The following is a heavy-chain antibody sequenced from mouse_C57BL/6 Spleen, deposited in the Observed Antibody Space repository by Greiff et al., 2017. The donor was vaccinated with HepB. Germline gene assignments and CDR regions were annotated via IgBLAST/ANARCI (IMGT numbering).Heavy chain of an antibody. V-gene: IGHV1-81*01. D-gene: IGHD1-1*01. Sequence: VKLMESGAELARPGASVKLSCKASGYTFTSYGISWVKQRTGQGLEWIGEIYPRSGNTYYNEKFKGKATLTADKSSSTAYMELRSLTSEDSAVYFCARTREYGSSYEGFAYWGQGTLVTVSA. CDR1: GYTFTSYG. J-gene: IGHJ3*01. CDR2: IYPRSGNT. CDR3: ARTREYGSSYEGFAY.